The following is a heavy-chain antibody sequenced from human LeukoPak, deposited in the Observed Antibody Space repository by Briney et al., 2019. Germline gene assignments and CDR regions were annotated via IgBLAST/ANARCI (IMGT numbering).Heavy chain of an antibody. CDR1: GFTFSSYG. CDR2: IGYDGSNK. CDR3: AKSHSLGNDAFDI. J-gene: IGHJ3*02. Sequence: GGSLRLSCAASGFTFSSYGMHWVRQAPGKGLESVAFIGYDGSNKYYADSVKGRFTISRDNSKNTLYLQMNSLRAEDTAVYYCAKSHSLGNDAFDIWGQRTMVTVSS. V-gene: IGHV3-30*02.